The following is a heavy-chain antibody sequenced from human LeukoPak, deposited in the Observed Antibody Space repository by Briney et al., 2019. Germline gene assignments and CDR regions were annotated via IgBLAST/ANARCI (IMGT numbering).Heavy chain of an antibody. CDR3: ARAGSAKPTGGFFDI. CDR2: ISSSSYI. J-gene: IGHJ3*02. D-gene: IGHD3-10*01. V-gene: IGHV3-21*01. Sequence: GGSLRLSCAASGFSLSSYSMNWVRQAPGKGLEWVSSISSSSYIYYADSVKGRFTISRDNAKNSLYLQMNSLRAEDTAVYYCARAGSAKPTGGFFDIWGQGTMVTVSS. CDR1: GFSLSSYS.